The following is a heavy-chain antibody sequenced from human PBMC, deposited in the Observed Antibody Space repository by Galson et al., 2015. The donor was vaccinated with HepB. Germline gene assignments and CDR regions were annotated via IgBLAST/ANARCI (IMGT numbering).Heavy chain of an antibody. V-gene: IGHV3-7*03. CDR1: GFTFSSYA. CDR2: IKQDGSEK. D-gene: IGHD3-3*01. CDR3: ASLPDFWSGGGDYYYYYGMDV. Sequence: SLRLSCAASGFTFSSYAMNWVRQAPGKGLEWVANIKQDGSEKYYVDSVKGRFTISRDNAKNSLYLQMNSLRAEDTAVYYCASLPDFWSGGGDYYYYYGMDVWGQGTTVTVSS. J-gene: IGHJ6*02.